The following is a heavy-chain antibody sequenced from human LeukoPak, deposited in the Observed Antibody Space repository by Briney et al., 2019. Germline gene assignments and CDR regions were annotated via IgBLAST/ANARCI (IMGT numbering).Heavy chain of an antibody. CDR3: ARENGDFGAFDI. Sequence: PSETLSLTCTVSGGSISSYYWSWIRQPPGKGVEWVGYIYYSGRTNYNPSLKSRVTISVDTSKNQFSLKLSSVTAADTAVYYCARENGDFGAFDIWGQGTMVTVSS. V-gene: IGHV4-59*01. CDR1: GGSISSYY. D-gene: IGHD4-17*01. CDR2: IYYSGRT. J-gene: IGHJ3*02.